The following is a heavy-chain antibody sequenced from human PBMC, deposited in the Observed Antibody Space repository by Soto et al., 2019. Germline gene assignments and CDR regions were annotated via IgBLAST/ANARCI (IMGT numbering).Heavy chain of an antibody. D-gene: IGHD3-10*01. V-gene: IGHV5-51*01. J-gene: IGHJ6*02. CDR3: ARNRLRQYYYGMDV. CDR2: IYPGDSDT. Sequence: GESLKISCQGSGYSFANYWIAWVRQMPGKGLEWVGVIYPGDSDTRYSPSFRGQVTITADKSISHVYLQWSSLKASDTAMYYCARNRLRQYYYGMDVWGQGTTVTVSS. CDR1: GYSFANYW.